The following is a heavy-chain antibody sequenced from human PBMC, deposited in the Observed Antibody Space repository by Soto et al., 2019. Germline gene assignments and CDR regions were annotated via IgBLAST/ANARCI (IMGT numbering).Heavy chain of an antibody. CDR1: GGSFSGYY. CDR2: INHSGST. J-gene: IGHJ4*02. CDR3: ARRYGWLYFDY. D-gene: IGHD6-19*01. Sequence: PSETLSLTCAVYGGSFSGYYWSWIRQPPGKGLEWIGEINHSGSTNYNPSLKSRVTISVDTSKNQFSLKLNSVTAADTAVYYCARRYGWLYFDYWGQGSLVTVSS. V-gene: IGHV4-34*01.